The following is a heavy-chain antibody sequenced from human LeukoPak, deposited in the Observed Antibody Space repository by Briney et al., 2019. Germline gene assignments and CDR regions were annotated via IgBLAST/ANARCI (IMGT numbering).Heavy chain of an antibody. Sequence: GGSLRLSCAASGFTFRDYYMSWIRQAPGKGLEWVSYISSSGSTIYYADSVKGRFTISRDNAKNSLYLQMNSLRAEDTAVYYCARDGSTDYGSGSYFYYMDVWGKGTTVTVSS. CDR3: ARDGSTDYGSGSYFYYMDV. D-gene: IGHD3-10*01. V-gene: IGHV3-11*04. CDR2: ISSSGSTI. J-gene: IGHJ6*03. CDR1: GFTFRDYY.